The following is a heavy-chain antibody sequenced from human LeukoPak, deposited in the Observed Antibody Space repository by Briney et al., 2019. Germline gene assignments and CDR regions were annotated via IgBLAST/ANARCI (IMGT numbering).Heavy chain of an antibody. V-gene: IGHV4-39*01. CDR2: IYYSGST. D-gene: IGHD6-19*01. CDR1: GGSISSCSYY. Sequence: SETLSLTCTVSGGSISSCSYYWGWIRQPPGKGLEWIGSIYYSGSTYYNPSLKSRVTISVDTSKNQFSLKLSSVTAADTALYYRARDLGIAVAKTISTWFDPWGQGTLVTVSS. J-gene: IGHJ5*02. CDR3: ARDLGIAVAKTISTWFDP.